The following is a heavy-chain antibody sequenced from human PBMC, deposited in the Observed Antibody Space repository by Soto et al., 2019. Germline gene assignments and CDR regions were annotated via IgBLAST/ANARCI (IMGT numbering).Heavy chain of an antibody. V-gene: IGHV3-74*01. CDR1: GFTFSSYW. CDR2: INSDGSST. J-gene: IGHJ6*02. CDR3: ARSLRFLEWLYYYYYGMDV. Sequence: PGGSVRLSCAASGFTFSSYWMHWVRQAPGKGLVWVSRINSDGSSTSYADSVKGRFTISRDNAKNTLYLQMNSLRAEDTAVYYCARSLRFLEWLYYYYYGMDVWGQGTTVTVSS. D-gene: IGHD3-3*01.